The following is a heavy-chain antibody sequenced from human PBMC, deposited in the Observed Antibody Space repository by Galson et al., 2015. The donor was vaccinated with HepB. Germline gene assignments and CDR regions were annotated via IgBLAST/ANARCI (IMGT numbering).Heavy chain of an antibody. J-gene: IGHJ6*02. CDR2: INAGNGHT. Sequence: SVKVSCKASGYSFSNYVIHWVRQAPGQRLEWMGWINAGNGHTKYSQRFEGRVTITRDTSANIAYMELSSLRSADTAVYYCARDRPGLAVAGLYYYFYGMDVWGQGTTVTGSS. D-gene: IGHD6-19*01. V-gene: IGHV1-3*01. CDR1: GYSFSNYV. CDR3: ARDRPGLAVAGLYYYFYGMDV.